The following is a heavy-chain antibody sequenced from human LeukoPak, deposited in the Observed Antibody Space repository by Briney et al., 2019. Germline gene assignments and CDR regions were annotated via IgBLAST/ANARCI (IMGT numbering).Heavy chain of an antibody. CDR1: GFTFDDYA. V-gene: IGHV3-9*01. Sequence: GRSLRLSCAASGFTFDDYAMHWVRQAPGKGLEWVSGISWNSGSIGNADSVKGRFTISRDNAKNSLYLQMNSLRAEDTALYYCAKGLPGAATPYYFDYWGQGTLVTVSS. J-gene: IGHJ4*02. D-gene: IGHD2-15*01. CDR2: ISWNSGSI. CDR3: AKGLPGAATPYYFDY.